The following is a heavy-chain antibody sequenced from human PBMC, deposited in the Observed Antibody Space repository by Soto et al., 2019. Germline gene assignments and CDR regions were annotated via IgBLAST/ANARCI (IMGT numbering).Heavy chain of an antibody. J-gene: IGHJ4*02. CDR3: ARVGSRYYYDSSGYYYLDY. CDR1: GGTFSSYA. Sequence: ASVKVSCKASGGTFSSYAISWVRQAPGQGLEWMGGIIPIFGTANYAQKFQGRVTITADESTSTAYMELSSLRSEDTAVYYCARVGSRYYYDSSGYYYLDYWGQGTLVTVSS. V-gene: IGHV1-69*13. CDR2: IIPIFGTA. D-gene: IGHD3-22*01.